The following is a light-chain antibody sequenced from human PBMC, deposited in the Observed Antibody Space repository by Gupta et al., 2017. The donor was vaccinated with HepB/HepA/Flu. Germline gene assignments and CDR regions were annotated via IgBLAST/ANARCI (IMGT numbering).Light chain of an antibody. J-gene: IGLJ2*01. CDR1: SNDFGNYYS. V-gene: IGLV2-14*03. CDR3: SCFSTATTHVI. Sequence: SALTQPPSVSGSPGQSITVPCTGPSNDFGNYYSVSWYQQLPGKVPKLILYNVSHRPSGMSSRFSGSKSANTASLTISWVQAEDEADYFCSCFSTATTHVIFGGGTRLTIL. CDR2: NVS.